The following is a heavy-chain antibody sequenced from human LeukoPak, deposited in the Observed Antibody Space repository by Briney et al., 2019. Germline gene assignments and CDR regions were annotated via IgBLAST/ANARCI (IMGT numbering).Heavy chain of an antibody. CDR1: GGTFSSYA. V-gene: IGHV1-69*01. CDR3: AREMDFVVVVAVKASTGAFDI. D-gene: IGHD2-15*01. CDR2: IIPIFGTA. J-gene: IGHJ3*02. Sequence: SVKVSCKASGGTFSSYAISWVRQAPGQGLEWMGGIIPIFGTANYAQKFQGRVTITADESTSTAYMELSSLRSEGTAVYYCAREMDFVVVVAVKASTGAFDIWGQGTMVTVSS.